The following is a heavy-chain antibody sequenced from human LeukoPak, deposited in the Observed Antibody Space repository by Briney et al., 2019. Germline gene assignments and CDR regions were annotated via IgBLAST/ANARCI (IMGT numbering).Heavy chain of an antibody. V-gene: IGHV3-30*04. CDR3: AGLDAAMPDAFDI. D-gene: IGHD5-18*01. CDR1: GFTFSSYA. CDR2: ISHDGSNK. J-gene: IGHJ3*02. Sequence: GGSLRLSCAASGFTFSSYAMHWVRQAPGKGLEWVAAISHDGSNKYSADSVKGRFTISRDNSKNTLYLQMNSLRADDTAVYYCAGLDAAMPDAFDIRGQGTTVTVSS.